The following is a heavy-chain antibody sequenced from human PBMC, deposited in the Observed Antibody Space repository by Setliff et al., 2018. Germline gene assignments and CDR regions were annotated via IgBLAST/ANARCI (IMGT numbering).Heavy chain of an antibody. V-gene: IGHV1-2*06. J-gene: IGHJ5*02. CDR3: AREKGYYNPGSYKYWFDP. D-gene: IGHD3-10*01. CDR1: GYIFTGNY. Sequence: ASVKVSCKASGYIFTGNYIHWVRQAPGQGLEWMGRFNPNSGGTNYAQKFQGRVTMTRETSISTAYMELRSLTSDDTAIYYCAREKGYYNPGSYKYWFDPWGQGNMVTASS. CDR2: FNPNSGGT.